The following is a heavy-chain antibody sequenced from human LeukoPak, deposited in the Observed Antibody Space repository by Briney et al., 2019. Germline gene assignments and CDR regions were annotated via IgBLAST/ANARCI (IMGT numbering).Heavy chain of an antibody. J-gene: IGHJ4*02. CDR1: GFTVSSNY. CDR3: ARYKYYYDSSGYFSGYYFDY. CDR2: IYSGGST. Sequence: QPGGSLRLSCAASGFTVSSNYMSWVRQAPGKGLEWVSVIYSGGSTYHADSVKGRFTISRDNSKNTLYLQMNSLRAEDTAVYYCARYKYYYDSSGYFSGYYFDYWGQGTLVTVSS. D-gene: IGHD3-22*01. V-gene: IGHV3-53*01.